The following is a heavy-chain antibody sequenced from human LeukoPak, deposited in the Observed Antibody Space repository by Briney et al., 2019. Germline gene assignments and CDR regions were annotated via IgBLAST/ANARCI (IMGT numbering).Heavy chain of an antibody. V-gene: IGHV1-24*01. J-gene: IGHJ6*03. CDR3: ATAGLRITIFGEYMDV. D-gene: IGHD3-3*01. CDR2: FDPEDGET. CDR1: GYTLTELS. Sequence: ASVKVSCKVSGYTLTELSMHWVRQAPGKGLEWMGGFDPEDGETIYAQKFQGRVTMTEDTSTDTAYMELSSLRSEDTAVYYCATAGLRITIFGEYMDVWGKGTTVTVSS.